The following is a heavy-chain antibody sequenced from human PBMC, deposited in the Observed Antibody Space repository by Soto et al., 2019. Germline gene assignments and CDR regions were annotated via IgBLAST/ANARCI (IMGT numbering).Heavy chain of an antibody. CDR3: ARERGITIFGVVREEYGMDV. J-gene: IGHJ6*02. Sequence: LRLSFAASGFTVSSNYMSWVRQAPGKGLEWVSVIYSGGSTYYADSVKGRFTISRDNSKNTLYLQMNSLRAEDTAVYYCARERGITIFGVVREEYGMDVWGQGTTVTVSS. CDR2: IYSGGST. V-gene: IGHV3-53*01. CDR1: GFTVSSNY. D-gene: IGHD3-3*01.